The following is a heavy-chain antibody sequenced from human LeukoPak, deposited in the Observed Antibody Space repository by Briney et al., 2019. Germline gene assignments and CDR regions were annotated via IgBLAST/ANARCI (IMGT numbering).Heavy chain of an antibody. CDR3: ARVGRVSIYPSYMDV. D-gene: IGHD6-6*01. V-gene: IGHV3-30*04. J-gene: IGHJ6*03. CDR1: GFTFSTFP. CDR2: ISDDGRDT. Sequence: PGTSLRVSCEASGFTFSTFPMHWVRQTPDKRLEWVEVISDDGRDTYYADSVKGRFTISRDNSKNTLYLQMNSLSPEDTAVVYCARVGRVSIYPSYMDVWGKGTTVTVSS.